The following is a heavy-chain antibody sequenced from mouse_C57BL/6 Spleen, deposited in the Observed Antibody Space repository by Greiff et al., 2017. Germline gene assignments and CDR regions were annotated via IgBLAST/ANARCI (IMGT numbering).Heavy chain of an antibody. V-gene: IGHV1-69*01. CDR3: ARREGIYGNYGFDY. CDR1: GYTFTSYW. D-gene: IGHD2-1*01. J-gene: IGHJ2*01. CDR2: IDPSDSYA. Sequence: QVQLQQPGAELVMPGASVKLSCKASGYTFTSYWMHWVKQRPGPGLEWIGEIDPSDSYANYNQKFKGKSTLTVDKSSSTAYMQLSSLTSEDSAVYYCARREGIYGNYGFDYGGQGTTLTVSS.